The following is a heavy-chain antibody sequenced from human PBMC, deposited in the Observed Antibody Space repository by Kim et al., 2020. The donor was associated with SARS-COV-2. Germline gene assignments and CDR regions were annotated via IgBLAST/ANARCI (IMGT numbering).Heavy chain of an antibody. J-gene: IGHJ6*02. D-gene: IGHD1-20*01. CDR2: IIPMFVTP. CDR3: ARSAYNWNEGGGMDV. Sequence: SVKVSCKASGGTFSSLAISWVRQAPGQGLEWMGGIIPMFVTPNYAQRFQGRVTITADESTSTAYVEMVSLTSEDTAIYYCARSAYNWNEGGGMDVWGQGTTIIVSS. CDR1: GGTFSSLA. V-gene: IGHV1-69*13.